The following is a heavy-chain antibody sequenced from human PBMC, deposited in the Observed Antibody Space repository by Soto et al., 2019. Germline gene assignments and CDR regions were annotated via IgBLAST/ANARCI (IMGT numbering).Heavy chain of an antibody. D-gene: IGHD3-10*01. CDR2: INPSGGST. V-gene: IGHV1-46*01. CDR3: ARGWTPPVGFGELLGFGY. Sequence: QVQLVQSGAEVKKPGASVKVSCKASGYTFTSYYMHWVRQAPGQGLEWMGIINPSGGSTSYAQKFQGRVTMTRDTSTSTVYMELSSLRSEDTAVYYCARGWTPPVGFGELLGFGYWGQGTLVTVSS. CDR1: GYTFTSYY. J-gene: IGHJ4*02.